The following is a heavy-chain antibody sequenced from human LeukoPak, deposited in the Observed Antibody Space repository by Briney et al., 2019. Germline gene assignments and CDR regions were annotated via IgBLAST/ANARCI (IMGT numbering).Heavy chain of an antibody. CDR2: ISYDGSNK. CDR3: AKATASCQGSGSYLIDY. V-gene: IGHV3-30*18. J-gene: IGHJ4*02. D-gene: IGHD3-10*01. Sequence: PGGSLRLSCAASGFTFSSYGMHWVRQAPGKGLEWVAVISYDGSNKYYADSVKGRFTISRDNSKNTLYLQMNSLRAEDTAVYYCAKATASCQGSGSYLIDYWGQGTLVTVSS. CDR1: GFTFSSYG.